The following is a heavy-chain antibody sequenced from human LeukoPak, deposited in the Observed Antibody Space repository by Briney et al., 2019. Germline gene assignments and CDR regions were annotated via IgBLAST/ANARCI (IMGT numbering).Heavy chain of an antibody. J-gene: IGHJ4*02. D-gene: IGHD3-22*01. Sequence: SVKVSCKASGGTFSSYAISWVRQAPGQGLEWMGGIIPIFGTANYAQKFQGRVTITADESTSTAYMELSSLRSEDTAVYYCARNYYVSSGYYYPFGYWGQGTLVTVSS. CDR1: GGTFSSYA. CDR2: IIPIFGTA. V-gene: IGHV1-69*13. CDR3: ARNYYVSSGYYYPFGY.